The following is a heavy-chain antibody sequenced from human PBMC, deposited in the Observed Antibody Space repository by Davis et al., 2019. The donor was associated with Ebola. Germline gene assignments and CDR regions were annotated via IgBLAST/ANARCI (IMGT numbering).Heavy chain of an antibody. V-gene: IGHV1-2*02. D-gene: IGHD6-6*01. CDR2: INPYSGGT. J-gene: IGHJ4*02. CDR3: ASDPTIAARRGGGDF. CDR1: GYTFTGYY. Sequence: ASVKVYCKASGYTFTGYYIHWVRQAPGQGLEWMGWINPYSGGTNYAQNFQGRVTMTRDTSISTAYMGLTRLTSDDTAVYYCASDPTIAARRGGGDFWGQGTLVTVSS.